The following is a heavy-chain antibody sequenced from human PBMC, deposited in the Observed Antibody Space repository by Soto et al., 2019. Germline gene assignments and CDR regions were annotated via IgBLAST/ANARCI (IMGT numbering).Heavy chain of an antibody. J-gene: IGHJ4*02. V-gene: IGHV1-58*01. CDR1: GFTFTSSA. D-gene: IGHD3-22*01. Sequence: GASVKVSCKASGFTFTSSAVQWVRQARGQRLEWIGWIVVGSGNTNYAQKFQERVTITRDMSTSSAYMELSSLRSEDTAVYYCAAGNRGTWTYYYDSSGYYHAPFDYWGQGTLVTVSS. CDR2: IVVGSGNT. CDR3: AAGNRGTWTYYYDSSGYYHAPFDY.